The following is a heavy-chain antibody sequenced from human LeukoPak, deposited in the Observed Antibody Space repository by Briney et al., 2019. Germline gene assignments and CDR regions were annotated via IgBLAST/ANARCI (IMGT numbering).Heavy chain of an antibody. D-gene: IGHD4-17*01. J-gene: IGHJ4*02. V-gene: IGHV4-59*01. CDR2: IYYSGST. CDR3: ARLFKYYGVLDY. Sequence: SETLSLTCTVSGGSISSYYWSWIRQPPGKGLEWIGYIYYSGSTNYNPCLKSRVTISVDTSKNQFSLKLSSVTAADTAVYYCARLFKYYGVLDYWGQGTLVTVSS. CDR1: GGSISSYY.